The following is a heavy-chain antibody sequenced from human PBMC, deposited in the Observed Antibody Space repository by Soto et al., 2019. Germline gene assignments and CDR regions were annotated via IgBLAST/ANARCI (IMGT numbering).Heavy chain of an antibody. CDR3: ARGGAYCGGDCRRAFDI. CDR1: GYTFTGYY. J-gene: IGHJ3*02. Sequence: ASVKVSCKASGYTFTGYYMHWVRQAPGQGLEWMGWINPNSGGTNYAQKFQGWVTMTRDTSISTAYMELSRLRSDDTAVYYCARGGAYCGGDCRRAFDIWGQGTMVTVSS. CDR2: INPNSGGT. V-gene: IGHV1-2*04. D-gene: IGHD2-21*02.